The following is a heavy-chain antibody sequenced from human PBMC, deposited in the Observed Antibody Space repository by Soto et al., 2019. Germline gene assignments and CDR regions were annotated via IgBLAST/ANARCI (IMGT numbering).Heavy chain of an antibody. D-gene: IGHD6-6*01. V-gene: IGHV3-64*01. CDR3: ARGDPAPSSIAARPDYYYYMDV. J-gene: IGHJ6*03. CDR2: ISSNGGST. Sequence: EVQLVESGGGLVQPGGSLRLSCAASGFTFSSYAMHWVRQAPGKGLEYVSAISSNGGSTYYANSVKGRFTISRDNSKNTLYLQIGSLRAEDMAVYYCARGDPAPSSIAARPDYYYYMDVWGKGTTVTVSS. CDR1: GFTFSSYA.